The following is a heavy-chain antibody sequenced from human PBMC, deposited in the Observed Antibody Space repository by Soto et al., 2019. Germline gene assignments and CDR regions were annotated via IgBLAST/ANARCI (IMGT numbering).Heavy chain of an antibody. Sequence: GGSQRLSCAASGFTFSSYAVHWVRQAPGKGLEWVAVISYDGSNKYYADSVMGRFTISRDSSKNTLYPQMNSLRAEDTAVYYCAKEHHYSSSWSEFDYWGQGTLVTV. D-gene: IGHD6-13*01. J-gene: IGHJ4*02. CDR1: GFTFSSYA. V-gene: IGHV3-30-3*01. CDR3: AKEHHYSSSWSEFDY. CDR2: ISYDGSNK.